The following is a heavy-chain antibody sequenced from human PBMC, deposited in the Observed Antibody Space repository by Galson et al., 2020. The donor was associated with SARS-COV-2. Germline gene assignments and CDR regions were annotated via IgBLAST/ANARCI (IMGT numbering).Heavy chain of an antibody. D-gene: IGHD3-22*01. V-gene: IGHV3-23*01. CDR2: ISGSGGTT. Sequence: GESLKISCAASGFTFSNYAMSWVRQAPGKGLEWLSVISGSGGTTYYADSMKGRFTISRDNSKNTLYLHMNSLRAEDTAVYYCAKNRDSSGYYSVAGYWGQGTLVTVSS. J-gene: IGHJ4*02. CDR1: GFTFSNYA. CDR3: AKNRDSSGYYSVAGY.